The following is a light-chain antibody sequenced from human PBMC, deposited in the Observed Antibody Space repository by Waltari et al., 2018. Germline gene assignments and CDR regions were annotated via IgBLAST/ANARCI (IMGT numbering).Light chain of an antibody. Sequence: QSVLTQPPSASGAPGQSVTISCSGSSSNIGSNYVYWYQQLPGTAPKLLIYYNHQRPSGVPDLFSGSKSGTSASLAITGLRSEDEADYYCAAWDNSLSSGLFGGGTRLTVL. CDR3: AAWDNSLSSGL. CDR2: YNH. V-gene: IGLV1-47*02. CDR1: SSNIGSNY. J-gene: IGLJ2*01.